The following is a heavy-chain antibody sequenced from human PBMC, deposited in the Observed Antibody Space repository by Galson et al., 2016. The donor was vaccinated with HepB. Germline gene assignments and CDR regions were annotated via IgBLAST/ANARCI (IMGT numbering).Heavy chain of an antibody. CDR1: GGSFSSYT. Sequence: SVKVSCKASGGSFSSYTISWVRQAPGQGLEWMGGIIPIFGTTNYAQKFQGRVAITADESTRIAYMELSSLRSEDTAVYYCARVRDGYNKYYHYGLDVWGQGTTVTVSS. J-gene: IGHJ6*02. CDR2: IIPIFGTT. D-gene: IGHD5-24*01. V-gene: IGHV1-69*13. CDR3: ARVRDGYNKYYHYGLDV.